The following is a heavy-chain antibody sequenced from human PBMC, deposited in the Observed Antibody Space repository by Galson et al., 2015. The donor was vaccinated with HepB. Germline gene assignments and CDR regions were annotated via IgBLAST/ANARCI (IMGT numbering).Heavy chain of an antibody. J-gene: IGHJ4*02. CDR3: ARRSSVSGGYFDY. V-gene: IGHV3-23*01. CDR1: GFTFSNYA. Sequence: SLRLSCAASGFTFSNYAMSWVRQTPGKGLEWVSAINGGGSYTYYPDSVKGRFTISRDNFKNTLYLQMDSLRAEDTAVYYCARRSSVSGGYFDYWTQGTLVTVSS. D-gene: IGHD2-15*01. CDR2: INGGGSYT.